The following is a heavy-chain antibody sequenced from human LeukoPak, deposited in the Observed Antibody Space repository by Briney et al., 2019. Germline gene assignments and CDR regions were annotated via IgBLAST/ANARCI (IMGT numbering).Heavy chain of an antibody. CDR3: ARISSGWYYFDY. CDR1: GGSINSYY. Sequence: SEILSLTCTVSGGSINSYYWSWIRQPTGKGLERIGRLYSSGSTNRNPSLRSRVTMSVDSSKNQFSLKLSSVTAADTAVYYCARISSGWYYFDYWGQGTLVTVSS. J-gene: IGHJ4*02. D-gene: IGHD6-19*01. CDR2: LYSSGST. V-gene: IGHV4-4*07.